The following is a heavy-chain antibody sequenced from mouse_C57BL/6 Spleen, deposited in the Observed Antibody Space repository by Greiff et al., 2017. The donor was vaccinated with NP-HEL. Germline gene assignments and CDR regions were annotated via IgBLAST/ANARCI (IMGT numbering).Heavy chain of an antibody. CDR1: GYTFTSYW. V-gene: IGHV1-55*01. CDR2: IYPGSGST. Sequence: QVQLQQPGAELVKPGASVKMSCKASGYTFTSYWITWVKQRPGQGPEWIGDIYPGSGSTNYNEKFKSKATLIVDTSSSTANMQLSSLTSEDSAVYNCARRRTCLVYWGQGTALTVSS. J-gene: IGHJ2*01. CDR3: ARRRTCLVY.